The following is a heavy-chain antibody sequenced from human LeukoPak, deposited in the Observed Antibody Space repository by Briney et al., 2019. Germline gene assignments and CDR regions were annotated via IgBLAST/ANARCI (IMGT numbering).Heavy chain of an antibody. CDR2: IYTSGST. J-gene: IGHJ5*02. CDR3: ARQYSYGFRGWFDP. D-gene: IGHD5-18*01. Sequence: SETLSLTCTVSGGSISSYYWSWIRQPPGKGLEWIGYIYTSGSTNYNPSLKSRVTISVDTSKNQFSLKLSSVTAADTAVYHCARQYSYGFRGWFDPWGQGTLVTVSS. V-gene: IGHV4-4*09. CDR1: GGSISSYY.